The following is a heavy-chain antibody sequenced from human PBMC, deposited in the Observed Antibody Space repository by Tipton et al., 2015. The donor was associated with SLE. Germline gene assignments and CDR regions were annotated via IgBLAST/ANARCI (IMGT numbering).Heavy chain of an antibody. V-gene: IGHV4-59*08. CDR1: GASVSSFC. J-gene: IGHJ6*01. D-gene: IGHD3-10*01. Sequence: TLSLTCTVSGASVSSFCWNWIRQSPGKGLEWIACVCNSVSTNYDPSLKSRGTISVDTSKNHFSLELTSVTAADTAVYYCAKQRLRLLSPLDAWGQGNTVTVS. CDR2: VCNSVST. CDR3: AKQRLRLLSPLDA.